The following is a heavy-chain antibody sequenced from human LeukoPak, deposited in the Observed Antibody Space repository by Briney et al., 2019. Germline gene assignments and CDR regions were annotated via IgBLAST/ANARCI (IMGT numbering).Heavy chain of an antibody. Sequence: GGSLRLSCAASGFTFSSYSMNWVRQAPGKGLEWVSSISSSSSYTYYADSVKGRFAISRDNIKNMLYLQMDSLRAEDTAIYYCAKPSYGAGSPDYWGQGTLVTVSS. J-gene: IGHJ4*02. CDR2: ISSSSSYT. CDR1: GFTFSSYS. D-gene: IGHD4-17*01. V-gene: IGHV3-21*04. CDR3: AKPSYGAGSPDY.